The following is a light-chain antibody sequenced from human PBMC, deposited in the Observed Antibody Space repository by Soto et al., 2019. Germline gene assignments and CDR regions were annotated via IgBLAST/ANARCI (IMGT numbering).Light chain of an antibody. CDR1: ENISRY. Sequence: DIQMTQSPSSLSASVGDRVTITCRASENISRYLSWYQQKPGKAPKLLIYEASTLQSGVPSRFSGSASGAEFTLTISSLQPDDFATYHCQQSHTSPWTFGQGTKVEIK. CDR3: QQSHTSPWT. J-gene: IGKJ1*01. CDR2: EAS. V-gene: IGKV1-39*01.